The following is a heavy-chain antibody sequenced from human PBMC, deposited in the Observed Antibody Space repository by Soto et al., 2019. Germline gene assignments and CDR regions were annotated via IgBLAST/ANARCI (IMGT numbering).Heavy chain of an antibody. CDR2: ISSSSSYI. CDR3: ARVDYYGSGSYQYYYYGMDV. CDR1: GFTFSSYS. J-gene: IGHJ6*02. V-gene: IGHV3-21*01. Sequence: GESLRLSCAASGFTFSSYSMNWVRQAPGKGLEWVSSISSSSSYIYYADSVKGRFTIAGDNTKNSLYLQMNSLRAEDTAVYYCARVDYYGSGSYQYYYYGMDVWGQGTTVTVSS. D-gene: IGHD3-10*01.